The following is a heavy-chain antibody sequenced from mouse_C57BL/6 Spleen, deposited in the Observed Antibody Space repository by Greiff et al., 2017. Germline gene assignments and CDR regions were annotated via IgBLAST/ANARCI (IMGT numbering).Heavy chain of an antibody. J-gene: IGHJ3*01. CDR1: GYTFTDHT. Sequence: VKLMESDAELVKPGASVKISCKVSGYTFTDHTIHWMKQRPEPGLEWIGYIYPRDGSTKYNEKFQGKATLTADKSSSTAYMQLNSLTSEDSAVYFCARPYYSNYEFAYWGQGTLVTVSA. CDR2: IYPRDGST. V-gene: IGHV1-78*01. CDR3: ARPYYSNYEFAY. D-gene: IGHD2-5*01.